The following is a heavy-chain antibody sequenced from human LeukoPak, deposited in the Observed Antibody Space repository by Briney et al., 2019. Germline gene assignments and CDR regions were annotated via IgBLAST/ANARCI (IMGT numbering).Heavy chain of an antibody. V-gene: IGHV3-21*01. D-gene: IGHD3-22*01. J-gene: IGHJ4*02. CDR1: GFTFSSYS. CDR2: ISSSSSYI. Sequence: GGSLRLSCAASGFTFSSYSMNWVRQAPGKGLEWVSSISSSSSYIYYADSVKGRFTISRDNAKNSLYLQMNSLRAEDTAVYYCVSSSYYYDSSGYFDYWGQGTLVTVSS. CDR3: VSSSYYYDSSGYFDY.